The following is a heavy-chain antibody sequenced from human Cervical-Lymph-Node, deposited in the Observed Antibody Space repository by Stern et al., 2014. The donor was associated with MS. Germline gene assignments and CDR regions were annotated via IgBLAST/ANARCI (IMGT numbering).Heavy chain of an antibody. J-gene: IGHJ1*01. V-gene: IGHV3-11*01. CDR3: ARDRLSGGWFLQH. CDR1: GFTFSDYY. Sequence: VQLVQSGGGVGKPGGSLRLSCATSGFTFSDYYMNWIRQAPGKGLEWISYISGSGDTIHHIDSEKGRFTLSRDNVKNTLYLQMNSLRAEDTAIYYCARDRLSGGWFLQHWGQGTLVTVSS. CDR2: ISGSGDTI. D-gene: IGHD6-19*01.